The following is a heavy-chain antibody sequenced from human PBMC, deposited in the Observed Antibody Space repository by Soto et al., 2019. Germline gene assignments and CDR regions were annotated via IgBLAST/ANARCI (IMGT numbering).Heavy chain of an antibody. CDR1: GYTFTSYG. V-gene: IGHV1-18*01. D-gene: IGHD6-19*01. J-gene: IGHJ4*02. CDR2: ISAYNGNT. Sequence: QVQLVQYGAEVKKPGASVRVSCKASGYTFTSYGISWVRQAPGQGLEWMGWISAYNGNTNYAQKLQGRVTMTTDTSTSTAYMELRSLISDDTAVYYCARHTYSSGWSDFDYWGQGTLVTVSS. CDR3: ARHTYSSGWSDFDY.